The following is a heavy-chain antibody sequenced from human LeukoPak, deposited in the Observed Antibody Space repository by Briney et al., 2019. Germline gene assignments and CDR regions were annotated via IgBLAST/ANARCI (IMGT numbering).Heavy chain of an antibody. CDR3: ARVPLGILRHPGNAFDI. J-gene: IGHJ3*02. V-gene: IGHV4-34*01. CDR1: GGSFSGYY. D-gene: IGHD4-17*01. CDR2: INHSGST. Sequence: SETLSLTCAVYGGSFSGYYWSWIRQPPGKGLEWIGGINHSGSTNYNPSLKSRVTISVDTSKNQFSLKLSSVTAADTAVYYCARVPLGILRHPGNAFDIWGQGTMVTVSS.